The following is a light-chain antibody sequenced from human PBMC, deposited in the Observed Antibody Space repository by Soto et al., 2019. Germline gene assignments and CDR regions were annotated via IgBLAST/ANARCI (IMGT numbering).Light chain of an antibody. Sequence: QSALTQPASVSGSPGQSITISCTGTSSDVGGSHYVSWYQHHPGKAPKLILYEGSYRPSGVSDRFSGAKSGNTASLTISGLQAEDEADYYCQSYDNSLSVYVFGTGTKLTVL. CDR3: QSYDNSLSVYV. J-gene: IGLJ1*01. CDR1: SSDVGGSHY. V-gene: IGLV2-14*01. CDR2: EGS.